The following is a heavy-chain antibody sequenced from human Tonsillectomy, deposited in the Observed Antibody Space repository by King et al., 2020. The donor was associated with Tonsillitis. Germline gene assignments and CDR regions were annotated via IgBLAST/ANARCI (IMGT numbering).Heavy chain of an antibody. CDR2: INLNSGGT. J-gene: IGHJ5*02. D-gene: IGHD1-1*01. CDR1: GVIFTGHY. CDR3: ARDNRWNDVGGWFDP. Sequence: VQLVESGAEVKKPGASVKVSCKASGVIFTGHYMHWLRQAPGQGLEWMGWINLNSGGTDYAQRFQGRVTMTRDTSNTTAYMELSGLRSDDTAVYYCARDNRWNDVGGWFDPWGQGTLVTVSS. V-gene: IGHV1-2*02.